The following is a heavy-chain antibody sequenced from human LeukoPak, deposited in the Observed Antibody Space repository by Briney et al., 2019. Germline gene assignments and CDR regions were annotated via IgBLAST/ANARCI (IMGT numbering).Heavy chain of an antibody. D-gene: IGHD5-18*01. V-gene: IGHV3-73*01. J-gene: IGHJ4*02. Sequence: GGSLRLSCAASGFPFSASTMHWVRQASGKGLEWVGRIRSKANSYATAYAASVKGRFTISRDDSKNTAYLQMNSLETEDTAVYYCTTVDTTMVWGQGTLVTVSS. CDR2: IRSKANSYAT. CDR1: GFPFSAST. CDR3: TTVDTTMV.